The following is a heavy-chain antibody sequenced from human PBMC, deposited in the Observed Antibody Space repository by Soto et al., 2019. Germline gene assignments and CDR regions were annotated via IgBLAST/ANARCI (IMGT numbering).Heavy chain of an antibody. CDR1: GFTFSSYW. Sequence: EGSLRLSCAASGFTFSSYWMHWVRQAPGKGLVWVSRINSDGSSTSYADSVKGRFTISRDNAKNTLYLQMNSLRAEDTAVYYCARWYYDFWSGYHLGLWYFDLWGRGTLVTVPQ. D-gene: IGHD3-3*01. V-gene: IGHV3-74*01. CDR3: ARWYYDFWSGYHLGLWYFDL. CDR2: INSDGSST. J-gene: IGHJ2*01.